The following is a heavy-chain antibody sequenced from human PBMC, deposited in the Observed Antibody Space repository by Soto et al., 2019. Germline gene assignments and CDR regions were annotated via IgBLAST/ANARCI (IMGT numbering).Heavy chain of an antibody. CDR3: SRAELTAPDY. D-gene: IGHD2-21*02. J-gene: IGHJ4*02. V-gene: IGHV1-2*02. CDR2: INPISGGT. CDR1: GYTFTGYY. Sequence: ASVKVSCKASGYTFTGYYIHWVRQAPGQGLEWMGWINPISGGTNYAQKFQGRVTMTRDTSISTAYMELNRVNSDDTAVYYCSRAELTAPDYWGQGTLVTVSS.